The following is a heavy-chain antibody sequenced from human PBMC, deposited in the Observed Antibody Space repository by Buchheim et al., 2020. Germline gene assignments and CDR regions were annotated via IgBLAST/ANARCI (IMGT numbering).Heavy chain of an antibody. CDR2: IWYDGSNK. Sequence: QVQLVESGGGVVQPGRSLRLSCAASGFTFSSYGMHWVRQAPGKGLEWVAVIWYDGSNKYYADSVKGRFTISRDNSKNTLYLQMSSLRAEDTAVYYCARDHTNGYPWDAFDIWGQGT. CDR1: GFTFSSYG. D-gene: IGHD6-25*01. CDR3: ARDHTNGYPWDAFDI. V-gene: IGHV3-33*01. J-gene: IGHJ3*02.